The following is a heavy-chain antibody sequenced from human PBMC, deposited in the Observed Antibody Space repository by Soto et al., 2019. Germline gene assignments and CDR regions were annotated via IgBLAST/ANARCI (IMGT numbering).Heavy chain of an antibody. CDR1: GFTFSIYA. V-gene: IGHV3-23*01. CDR3: AKDIYSGSPTNAFDI. J-gene: IGHJ3*02. Sequence: PGGSLRLSCAASGFTFSIYAMSWVRQAPGKGLEWVSAISGSGGSTYYADSVKGRFTISRDNSKNTLFLQMNSLRAEDTAVYYCAKDIYSGSPTNAFDIWGQGTMVTVSS. CDR2: ISGSGGST. D-gene: IGHD1-1*01.